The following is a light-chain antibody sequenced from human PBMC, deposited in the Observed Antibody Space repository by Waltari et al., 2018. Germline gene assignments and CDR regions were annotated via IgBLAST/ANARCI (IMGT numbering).Light chain of an antibody. Sequence: AIRMTQSPSSFSASTGDRVTITCRASQGISSYLAWYQQKPGKAPKLLIYAASTLQSGVPSRFSGSGSGTDFTLTISCLQSEDFATYYCQQYYSYLGATFGGGTKVEIK. CDR3: QQYYSYLGAT. J-gene: IGKJ4*01. CDR2: AAS. V-gene: IGKV1-8*01. CDR1: QGISSY.